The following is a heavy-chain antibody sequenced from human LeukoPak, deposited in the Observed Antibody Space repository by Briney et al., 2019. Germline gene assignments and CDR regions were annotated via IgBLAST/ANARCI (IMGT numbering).Heavy chain of an antibody. CDR2: IHQSGST. CDR3: ARNGYYSIDY. J-gene: IGHJ4*02. D-gene: IGHD3-22*01. CDR1: GVSIRNSDW. V-gene: IGHV4-4*02. Sequence: SETLSLTCAASGVSIRNSDWWSWVRQPPGKGLEWIGEIHQSGSTNYNPSLMSRVTISVDTSKNRFSLSLSSLTAADTAMYYCARNGYYSIDYWGQGTLVTVSS.